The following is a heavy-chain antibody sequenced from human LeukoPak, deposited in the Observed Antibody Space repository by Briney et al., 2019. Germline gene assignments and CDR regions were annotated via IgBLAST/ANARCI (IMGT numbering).Heavy chain of an antibody. CDR2: ISRNGGST. CDR1: RFTFDEYG. CDR3: VRSITMFQH. J-gene: IGHJ1*01. Sequence: GGSLRLSCAASRFTFDEYGMTWVRQAPGQGLEWVSGISRNGGSTGYADSVKGRFTISRDNVKNYLFLQMNSLRAEDTALYYCVRSITMFQHWGQGTLVTVSS. D-gene: IGHD3-10*01. V-gene: IGHV3-20*04.